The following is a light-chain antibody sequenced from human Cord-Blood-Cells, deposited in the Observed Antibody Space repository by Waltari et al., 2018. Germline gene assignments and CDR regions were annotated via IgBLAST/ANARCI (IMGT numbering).Light chain of an antibody. CDR3: QHSYSTPYT. CDR1: HSISSY. Sequence: DIQMTQSTSYLSASVGARVSLTGRASHSISSYLNWYQQKPWKAPKLLIYAASSLPGWVPSSFSGSSSTTFFTLTISSLQPEDFATYYYQHSYSTPYTFGPGTKLEIK. J-gene: IGKJ2*01. CDR2: AAS. V-gene: IGKV1-39*01.